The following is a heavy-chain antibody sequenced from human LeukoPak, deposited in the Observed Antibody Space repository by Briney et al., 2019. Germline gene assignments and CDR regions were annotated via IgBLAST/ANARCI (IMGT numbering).Heavy chain of an antibody. J-gene: IGHJ6*02. CDR1: GFTVSSNS. CDR3: AKENSRSCGMDV. V-gene: IGHV3-53*01. Sequence: PGGSLRLSCAASGFTVSSNSMSWVRQAPGKGLEWVSVIYSGDSTFYADSMKGRFTISRDNSKNTLYLQIDSLRAEDTAVYYCAKENSRSCGMDVWGQGTTVTVSS. D-gene: IGHD2-15*01. CDR2: IYSGDST.